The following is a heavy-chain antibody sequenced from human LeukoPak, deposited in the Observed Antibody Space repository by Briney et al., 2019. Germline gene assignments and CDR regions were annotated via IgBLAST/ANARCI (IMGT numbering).Heavy chain of an antibody. CDR3: ARDGSSWQDWFDP. CDR1: GYTFTTYG. J-gene: IGHJ5*02. CDR2: IRAYNGNT. D-gene: IGHD6-13*01. Sequence: ASVTVSSQASGYTFTTYGISWVRQAPGQGLEWMGWIRAYNGNTNYAQKLQGRVTMTTDTSTSTAYMELRSLRSDDTAVYYCARDGSSWQDWFDPWGQGTLVTVSS. V-gene: IGHV1-18*01.